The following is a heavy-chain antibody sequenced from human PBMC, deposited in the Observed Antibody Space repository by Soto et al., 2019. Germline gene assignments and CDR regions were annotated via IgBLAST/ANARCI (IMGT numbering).Heavy chain of an antibody. J-gene: IGHJ3*02. D-gene: IGHD1-7*01. CDR2: ISGSAGST. Sequence: GGPKRLSCAASGFTVRSSAMTWVRQAPGKGLEWVSAISGSAGSTYYADSVKGRFTISRDTSKNTLYLQMNSLRAEDTAVYYCAKGNSWSPALVLDIWGQGTMVTVSS. CDR3: AKGNSWSPALVLDI. CDR1: GFTVRSSA. V-gene: IGHV3-23*01.